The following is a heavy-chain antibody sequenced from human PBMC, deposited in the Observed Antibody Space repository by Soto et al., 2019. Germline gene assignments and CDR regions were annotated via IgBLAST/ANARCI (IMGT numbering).Heavy chain of an antibody. CDR3: ARESALSLRDYYDSSGYPPDY. CDR2: INSDGSST. Sequence: PGGSLRLSCAASGFTFSSYWMHWVRQAPGKGLVWVSRINSDGSSTSYADSVKGRFTISRDNAKNTLYLQMNSLRAEDTAVYYCARESALSLRDYYDSSGYPPDYWGQGTLVTVSS. V-gene: IGHV3-74*01. D-gene: IGHD3-22*01. CDR1: GFTFSSYW. J-gene: IGHJ4*02.